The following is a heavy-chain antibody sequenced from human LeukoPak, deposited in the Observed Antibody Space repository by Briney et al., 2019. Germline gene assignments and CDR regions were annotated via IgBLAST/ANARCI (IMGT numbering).Heavy chain of an antibody. Sequence: SGTLSLTCTVSGGSISSYYWSWIRQPPGKGLEWIGYIYYSGSTNYNPSLKSRVTISVDTSKNQFSLKLSSVTAADTAVYYCARLGSSSFGGESPFDYWGQGTLVTVSS. CDR3: ARLGSSSFGGESPFDY. V-gene: IGHV4-59*08. D-gene: IGHD6-6*01. J-gene: IGHJ4*02. CDR1: GGSISSYY. CDR2: IYYSGST.